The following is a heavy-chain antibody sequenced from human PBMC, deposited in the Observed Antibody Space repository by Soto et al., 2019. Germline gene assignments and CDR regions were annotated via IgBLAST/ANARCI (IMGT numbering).Heavy chain of an antibody. CDR2: ISYDGSNK. Sequence: QVQLVESGGGVVQPGRSLRLSCAASGFTFSSYAMHWVRQAPGKGLEWVAVISYDGSNKYYADSVKGRFTISRDNSKNTLYLQMNSLRAEDTAVYYCARTPPGGATTFYFDYWGQGTLVTVSS. D-gene: IGHD1-26*01. CDR3: ARTPPGGATTFYFDY. CDR1: GFTFSSYA. J-gene: IGHJ4*02. V-gene: IGHV3-30-3*01.